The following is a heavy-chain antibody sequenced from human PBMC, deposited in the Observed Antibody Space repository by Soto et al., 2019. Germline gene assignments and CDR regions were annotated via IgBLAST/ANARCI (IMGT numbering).Heavy chain of an antibody. CDR3: ARLRRDGYNWDY. CDR2: IYYSGST. Sequence: SETLSLTCTVSGDSISTDYWSWIRQPPGKGLEWIGSIYYSGSTYYNPSLKSRVTISVDTSKNQFSLKLSSVTAADTAVYYCARLRRDGYNWDYWGQGTLVTVSS. D-gene: IGHD1-20*01. V-gene: IGHV4-39*01. CDR1: GDSISTDY. J-gene: IGHJ4*02.